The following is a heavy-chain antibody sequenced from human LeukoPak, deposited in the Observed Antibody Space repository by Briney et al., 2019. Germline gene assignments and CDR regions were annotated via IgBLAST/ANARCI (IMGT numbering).Heavy chain of an antibody. Sequence: GGSLRLSCAASGFTFSTYSMNWVRQAPGKGLEWVSSIATSSDYIYYAGSLKGRFTISRDNAKNSLYLQMNSLRAEDTAVYYCARGYASAWCDYWGQGALVTVSS. CDR3: ARGYASAWCDY. CDR1: GFTFSTYS. V-gene: IGHV3-21*01. J-gene: IGHJ4*02. CDR2: IATSSDYI. D-gene: IGHD6-19*01.